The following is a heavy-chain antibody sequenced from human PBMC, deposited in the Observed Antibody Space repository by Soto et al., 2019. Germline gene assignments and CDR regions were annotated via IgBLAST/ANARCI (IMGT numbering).Heavy chain of an antibody. CDR3: ARDSGTTYYDILTGPQRSYYFDY. V-gene: IGHV3-21*01. J-gene: IGHJ4*02. Sequence: GGSLRLSCAASGIAFSSYSMNWVHQAPGKGLEWVSSISSSSSYIYYADSVKGRFTISRDNAKNSPYLQMNSLRAEDTAVYYCARDSGTTYYDILTGPQRSYYFDYWGQGTLVTVSS. CDR2: ISSSSSYI. D-gene: IGHD3-9*01. CDR1: GIAFSSYS.